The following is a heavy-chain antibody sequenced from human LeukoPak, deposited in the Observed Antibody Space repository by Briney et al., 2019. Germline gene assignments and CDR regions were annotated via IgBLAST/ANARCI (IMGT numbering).Heavy chain of an antibody. Sequence: SQTLSLTCAISGYSVSSNSAAWNWIRRSPSRGLEWLGSTYYRSKWYNDYAVSVKSRITINPDTSKNQFFLQLNSVTPEDTAVYYCARGPSLRLETNWFDPWGQGTLVTVSS. J-gene: IGHJ5*02. CDR1: GYSVSSNSAA. V-gene: IGHV6-1*01. CDR3: ARGPSLRLETNWFDP. CDR2: TYYRSKWYN. D-gene: IGHD1-1*01.